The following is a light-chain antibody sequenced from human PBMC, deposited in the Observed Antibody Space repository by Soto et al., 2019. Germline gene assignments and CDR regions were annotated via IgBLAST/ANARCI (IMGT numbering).Light chain of an antibody. V-gene: IGKV3-20*01. CDR3: QQYGSPPHT. CDR2: EAS. CDR1: QSVSGSY. Sequence: EIVLTQSPGTLSLSPGERVALSCRASQSVSGSYLAWYQQKPGQAPRLLIYEASRRAPGIPDRFSGSGSGTDFILTISRLEPEDLAMYFCQQYGSPPHTFGQGTKVDIK. J-gene: IGKJ2*01.